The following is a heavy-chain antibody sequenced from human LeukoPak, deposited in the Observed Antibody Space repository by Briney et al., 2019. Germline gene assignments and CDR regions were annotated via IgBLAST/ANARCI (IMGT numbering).Heavy chain of an antibody. CDR3: AARRITMIVVVTGDY. Sequence: PGGSLRLSCAASGFTFSDYYMSWIRQAPGKGLEWVSYISSSGSTIYYADSVKGRFTISRDNAKNSLYLQMNSLRAEDTAVYYCAARRITMIVVVTGDYWGQGTLVTVSS. CDR1: GFTFSDYY. J-gene: IGHJ4*02. V-gene: IGHV3-11*01. D-gene: IGHD3-22*01. CDR2: ISSSGSTI.